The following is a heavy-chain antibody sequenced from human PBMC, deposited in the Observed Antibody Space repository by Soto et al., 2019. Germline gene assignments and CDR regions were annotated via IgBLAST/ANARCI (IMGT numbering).Heavy chain of an antibody. CDR1: EYSCADYW. Sequence: ETKANRCRGSEYSCADYWVGRVRQMSGKGLEWMGIIYPGDSATSYSPSFQGHVTISADKSISAVYLQWGSLKASDTAMYYCARLYCSSSTCDSWFDPWGQGILVTVSS. D-gene: IGHD2-2*01. V-gene: IGHV5-51*01. CDR3: ARLYCSSSTCDSWFDP. J-gene: IGHJ5*02. CDR2: IYPGDSAT.